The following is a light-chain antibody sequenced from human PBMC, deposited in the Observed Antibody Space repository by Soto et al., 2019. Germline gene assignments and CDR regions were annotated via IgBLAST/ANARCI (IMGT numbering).Light chain of an antibody. Sequence: QSALTQPASVSGSPGQSITISCTGTITDIGAYNYVSWYQQHPGKAPKLLIYGVSSRPSGVSNRFSGSKSGNAAYLTISGLQADDEAEYYCSSYTSSLTPYVFGTGTKVTVL. V-gene: IGLV2-14*01. CDR1: ITDIGAYNY. J-gene: IGLJ1*01. CDR3: SSYTSSLTPYV. CDR2: GVS.